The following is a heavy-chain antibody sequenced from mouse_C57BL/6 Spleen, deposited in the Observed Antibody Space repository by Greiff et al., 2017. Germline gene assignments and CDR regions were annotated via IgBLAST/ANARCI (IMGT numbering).Heavy chain of an antibody. CDR2: ISSGGSYT. Sequence: EVHLVESGGDLVKPGGSLKLSCAASGFTFSSYGMSWVRQTPDKRLEWVATISSGGSYTYYPDSVKGRFTIARYNAKNTLYLQMSSLKSEDTAMYYCARRVRDRGFAYWGQGTLVTVSA. CDR3: ARRVRDRGFAY. V-gene: IGHV5-6*01. J-gene: IGHJ3*01. D-gene: IGHD2-13*01. CDR1: GFTFSSYG.